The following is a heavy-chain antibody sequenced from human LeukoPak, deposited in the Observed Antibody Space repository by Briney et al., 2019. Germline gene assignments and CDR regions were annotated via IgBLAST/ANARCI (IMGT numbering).Heavy chain of an antibody. CDR3: ARFGGMRYCSGGSCYPGGY. CDR1: GGTFSSYA. J-gene: IGHJ4*02. V-gene: IGHV1-69*13. D-gene: IGHD2-15*01. CDR2: IIPIFGTA. Sequence: EASVKVSCKASGGTFSSYAISWVRQAPGQGLEWMGGIIPIFGTANYAQKFQGRVTITADESTSTAYMELSSLRSEDTAVYYCARFGGMRYCSGGSCYPGGYWGQGTLVTVSS.